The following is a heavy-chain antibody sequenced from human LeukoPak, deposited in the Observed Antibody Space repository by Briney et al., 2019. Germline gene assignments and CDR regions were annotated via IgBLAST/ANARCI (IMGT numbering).Heavy chain of an antibody. CDR3: ARSRGWLQSHPLGY. J-gene: IGHJ4*02. CDR2: IHHSGST. V-gene: IGHV4-34*01. CDR1: GGSFSGYY. Sequence: PSETLSLTCAVYGGSFSGYYWSWIRQPPGKGLECIGEIHHSGSTNYNPSLKSRVTLSVDPSKHQFSLKLSSVTAADTAVYYCARSRGWLQSHPLGYWGQGTLVTVSS. D-gene: IGHD5-24*01.